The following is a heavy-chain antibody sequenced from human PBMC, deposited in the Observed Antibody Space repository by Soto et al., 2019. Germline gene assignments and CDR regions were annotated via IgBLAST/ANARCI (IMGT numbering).Heavy chain of an antibody. V-gene: IGHV1-2*04. CDR3: ARASVVYARLAVYYGMDV. Sequence: ASVKVSCKASGYTFTGYYMHWVRQAPGQGLEWMGWINPNSGGTNYAQKFQGWVTMTRDTSISTAYMELSRLRSDDTAVYYCARASVVYARLAVYYGMDVWGQGTTVTVSS. CDR2: INPNSGGT. CDR1: GYTFTGYY. D-gene: IGHD2-8*02. J-gene: IGHJ6*02.